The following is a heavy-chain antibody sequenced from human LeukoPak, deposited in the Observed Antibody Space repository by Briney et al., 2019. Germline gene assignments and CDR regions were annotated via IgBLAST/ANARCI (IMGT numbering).Heavy chain of an antibody. J-gene: IGHJ4*02. CDR1: GFTFSVYA. CDR2: ISNDANNK. V-gene: IGHV3-30*04. Sequence: GGSLRLSCAASGFTFSVYALHWVRQAPGKGLEWVAVISNDANNKYYVDSVNGRFTISRDNSKNTVYLQMTSLRADDTAVYYCARSMVRGVLPYWGQGTLVTVSS. D-gene: IGHD3-10*01. CDR3: ARSMVRGVLPY.